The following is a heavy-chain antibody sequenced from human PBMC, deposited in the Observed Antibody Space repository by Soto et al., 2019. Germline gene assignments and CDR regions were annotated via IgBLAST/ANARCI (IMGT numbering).Heavy chain of an antibody. CDR2: ISYDGSNK. D-gene: IGHD5-12*01. V-gene: IGHV3-30*18. J-gene: IGHJ5*02. Sequence: VWSLRLSCAASGFTFSSYGMHWVRQAPGKGLEWVAVISYDGSNKYYADSVKGRFTISRDNSKNTLYLQMNSLRAEDTAGYYCAKLRVLEVATWDQGTLVTVSS. CDR1: GFTFSSYG. CDR3: AKLRVLEVAT.